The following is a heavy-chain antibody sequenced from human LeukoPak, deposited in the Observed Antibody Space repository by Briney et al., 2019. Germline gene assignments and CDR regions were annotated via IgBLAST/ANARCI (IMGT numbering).Heavy chain of an antibody. CDR2: IYYSGST. Sequence: PSETLSLTCTVSGGSISSYYWSWIRQPPGKGLEWIGYIYYSGSTNYNPSLKSRVTISVDTSKNQFSLKLSSVTAADTAVYYCAREWVRVRHFDCWGQGTLVTVSS. V-gene: IGHV4-59*12. D-gene: IGHD1-26*01. J-gene: IGHJ4*02. CDR3: AREWVRVRHFDC. CDR1: GGSISSYY.